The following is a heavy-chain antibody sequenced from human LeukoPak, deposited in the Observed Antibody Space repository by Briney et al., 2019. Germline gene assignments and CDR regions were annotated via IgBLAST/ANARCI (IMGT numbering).Heavy chain of an antibody. V-gene: IGHV3-33*01. Sequence: GRSLRLSCAASGFTFSSYGMHWVRQAPGKGLEWVAVIWYDGSNKYYADSVKGRFTISRDNSKNTLYLQMNSLRAEDTAVYYCARSPTVVTRPIDYRGQGTLVTVSS. CDR1: GFTFSSYG. CDR2: IWYDGSNK. J-gene: IGHJ4*02. CDR3: ARSPTVVTRPIDY. D-gene: IGHD4-23*01.